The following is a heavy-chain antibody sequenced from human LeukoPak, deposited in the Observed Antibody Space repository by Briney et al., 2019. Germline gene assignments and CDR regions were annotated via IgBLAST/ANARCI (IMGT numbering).Heavy chain of an antibody. CDR2: IYSGGST. CDR3: ARDRFGYSSSWYLHYYYGMDV. CDR1: GFTVSSNY. V-gene: IGHV3-66*01. D-gene: IGHD6-13*01. J-gene: IGHJ6*02. Sequence: PGGSLRLSCAASGFTVSSNYMSWVRQAPGKGLEWVSVIYSGGSTYYADSVKGRFTISRDNSKNTLYLQMNSLRAEDTAVYYCARDRFGYSSSWYLHYYYGMDVWGQGTTVTVSS.